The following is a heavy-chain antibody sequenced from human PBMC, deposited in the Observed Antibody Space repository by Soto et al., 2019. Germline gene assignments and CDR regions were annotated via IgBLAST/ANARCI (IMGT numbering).Heavy chain of an antibody. V-gene: IGHV3-30*03. CDR2: ISYDGSNK. J-gene: IGHJ4*02. Sequence: QVQLVESGGGVVQPGRSLRLSCAASGFTFSSYGMHWVRQAPGKGLEWVAVISYDGSNKYYADSVKGRFTISRDNSKNTLYLQMNSLRAEDTAVYYCATDRSFGAAAALDYWGQGTLVTVSS. D-gene: IGHD6-13*01. CDR3: ATDRSFGAAAALDY. CDR1: GFTFSSYG.